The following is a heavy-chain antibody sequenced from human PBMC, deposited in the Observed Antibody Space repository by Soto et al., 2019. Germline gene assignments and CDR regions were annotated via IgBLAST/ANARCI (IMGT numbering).Heavy chain of an antibody. Sequence: ASVKVSCKASGYTFTSCGISWVRQAPGQGLEWMGWISAYNGNTNYAQKLQGRVTITRDMSTSTAYMELSSLRSEDTAVYYCAADRERYYYDSSGYYFPDYWGQGTLVTVSS. CDR2: ISAYNGNT. D-gene: IGHD3-22*01. J-gene: IGHJ4*02. V-gene: IGHV1-18*01. CDR1: GYTFTSCG. CDR3: AADRERYYYDSSGYYFPDY.